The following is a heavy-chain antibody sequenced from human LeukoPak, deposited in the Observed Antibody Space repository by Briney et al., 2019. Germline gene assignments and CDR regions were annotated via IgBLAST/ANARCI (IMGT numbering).Heavy chain of an antibody. J-gene: IGHJ3*02. CDR3: TTAPWGMAVAFDI. CDR2: IKSKTDGGTT. V-gene: IGHV3-15*05. Sequence: PGGSLRLSCAASGFSFSNAWMSWDRQAPGKGLEWVGHIKSKTDGGTTDYAAPVKGRFTISRDDSKNTLYLQIHSLKTEDTAVYYCTTAPWGMAVAFDIWGQGTMVTVSS. D-gene: IGHD6-19*01. CDR1: GFSFSNAW.